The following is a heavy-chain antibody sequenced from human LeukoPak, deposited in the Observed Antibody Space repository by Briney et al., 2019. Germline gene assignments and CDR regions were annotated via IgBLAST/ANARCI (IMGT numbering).Heavy chain of an antibody. CDR3: ARGGGGSYEVLNYFDY. Sequence: PGGSLRLSCAASGVTFGDYGMSWVRQAPGKGLEWVSGTNRNGDSTGYADFVKGRFTISRDNAKNSLYLQMNSLRAEDTALYYCARGGGGSYEVLNYFDYWGQGTLVTVSS. CDR1: GVTFGDYG. CDR2: TNRNGDST. J-gene: IGHJ4*02. D-gene: IGHD1-26*01. V-gene: IGHV3-20*04.